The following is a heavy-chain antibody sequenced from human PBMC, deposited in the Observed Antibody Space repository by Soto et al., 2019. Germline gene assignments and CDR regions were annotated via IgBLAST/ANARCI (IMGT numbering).Heavy chain of an antibody. CDR3: ASQDYSSSTDASFLVNGYFEL. V-gene: IGHV4-4*02. CDR1: GGSISSSKW. J-gene: IGHJ2*01. Sequence: QMQLQESGPGLVKPSGTLSLTCGVSGGSISSSKWWTWVRQPPGKGPEWIGEIYHSGSTNYNPSLTRRVPISLDKSKNQFSLPLTSVTAADTAVYYCASQDYSSSTDASFLVNGYFELWGRGILVTVSS. D-gene: IGHD6-6*01. CDR2: IYHSGST.